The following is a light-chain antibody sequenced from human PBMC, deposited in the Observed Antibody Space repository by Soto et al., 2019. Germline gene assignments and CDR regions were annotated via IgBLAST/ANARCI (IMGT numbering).Light chain of an antibody. CDR2: GVS. CDR1: QSVSNSH. V-gene: IGKV3D-20*02. Sequence: EIVLTQSPGTLSLSPGERATLSCRASQSVSNSHLAWHQQKPGQAPRLLIFGVSNRAAGIPDRFSGSGSGTDFTLTIYRLEPEDFAVYYCQQRSNWPPTFGQGTKVDIK. J-gene: IGKJ1*01. CDR3: QQRSNWPPT.